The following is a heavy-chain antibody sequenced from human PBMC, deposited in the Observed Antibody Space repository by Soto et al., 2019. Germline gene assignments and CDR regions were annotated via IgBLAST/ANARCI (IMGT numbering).Heavy chain of an antibody. CDR3: ARDPKRRDGYNFDS. CDR1: GFIVSSNQ. V-gene: IGHV3-53*01. Sequence: GGSLRLSCVASGFIVSSNQMSWVRQAPGKGLEWVSVIYSGHTTYYADSVKGRFTVSRDNAKKVLFLQMSSLRVDDTAVYYCARDPKRRDGYNFDSWGRGALVNVSS. D-gene: IGHD5-12*01. CDR2: IYSGHTT. J-gene: IGHJ4*02.